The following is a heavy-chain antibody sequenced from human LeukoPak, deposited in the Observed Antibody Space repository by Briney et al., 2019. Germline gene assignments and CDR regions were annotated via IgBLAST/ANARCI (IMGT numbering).Heavy chain of an antibody. V-gene: IGHV1-69*05. J-gene: IGHJ1*01. CDR1: GGTFSSYA. Sequence: GASVKVSYKASGGTFSSYAISWVRQAPGQGLEWMGGIIPIFGTANYAQKFQGRVTITTDESTSTAYMELSSLRSEDTAVYYCARPVEGTMVRGPGYFQHWGQGTLVTVSS. CDR3: ARPVEGTMVRGPGYFQH. CDR2: IIPIFGTA. D-gene: IGHD3-10*01.